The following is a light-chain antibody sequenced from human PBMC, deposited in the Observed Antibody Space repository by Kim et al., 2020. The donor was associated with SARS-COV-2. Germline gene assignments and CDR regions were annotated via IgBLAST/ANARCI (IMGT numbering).Light chain of an antibody. CDR1: QSVHNNY. V-gene: IGKV3-20*01. J-gene: IGKJ1*01. CDR2: DAS. Sequence: DIVLTQSPASLSVSPGERVTLSCRASQSVHNNYLAWYQQRRGQAPRLLISDASKRVAGIPDRFSGSWAGTDFTLTITSLEPEDSGMYYCQQYGSSPTTFGHGTKVDIK. CDR3: QQYGSSPTT.